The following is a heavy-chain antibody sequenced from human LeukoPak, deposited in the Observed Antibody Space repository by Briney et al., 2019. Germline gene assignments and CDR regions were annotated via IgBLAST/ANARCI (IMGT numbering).Heavy chain of an antibody. J-gene: IGHJ6*02. V-gene: IGHV5-51*01. CDR1: GYSFINYW. Sequence: GESLKISCKGSGYSFINYWIGWVRQMPGKGLEWMGIIYPGDSDTRYSPSFQGQVTISADRSISTAYLQWSSLKASDTAMYYRARPSGYCSSTSCYRDYGMDVWGQGTTVTVSS. D-gene: IGHD2-2*01. CDR3: ARPSGYCSSTSCYRDYGMDV. CDR2: IYPGDSDT.